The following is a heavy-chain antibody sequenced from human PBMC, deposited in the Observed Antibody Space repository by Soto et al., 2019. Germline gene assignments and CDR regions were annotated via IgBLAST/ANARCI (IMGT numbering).Heavy chain of an antibody. CDR1: GGTFSSYA. J-gene: IGHJ6*02. V-gene: IGHV1-69*13. CDR2: IIPIFGTA. Sequence: VKVSCKASGGTFSSYAISWVRQAPGQGLEWMGGIIPIFGTANYAQKFQGRVTITADESTSTAYMELSSLRSEDTAVYYCARAKWLAAAAGTSHYYGMDVWGQGTTVTVSS. CDR3: ARAKWLAAAAGTSHYYGMDV. D-gene: IGHD6-13*01.